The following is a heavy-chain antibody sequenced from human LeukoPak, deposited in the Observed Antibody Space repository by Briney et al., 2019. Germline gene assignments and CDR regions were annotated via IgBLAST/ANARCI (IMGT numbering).Heavy chain of an antibody. Sequence: SVKVSCKASGGTFSSYAISWVRQAPGQGLEWMGGIIPIFGTANYAQKFQGRVTITTDESTSTAYMELSSLRSEDTAVYCCARDGIAAAGNWFDPWGQGTLVTVSS. CDR3: ARDGIAAAGNWFDP. D-gene: IGHD6-13*01. J-gene: IGHJ5*02. CDR1: GGTFSSYA. CDR2: IIPIFGTA. V-gene: IGHV1-69*05.